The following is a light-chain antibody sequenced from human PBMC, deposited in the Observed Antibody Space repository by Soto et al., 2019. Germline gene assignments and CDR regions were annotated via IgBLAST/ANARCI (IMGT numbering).Light chain of an antibody. CDR2: EVV. Sequence: VLAQPPSASGSPGQSVTISCTGTKNDIGVYDFVSWYQHHPGKAPRLIIYEVVQRPSGVPDRFSGSKSGNTASLTVSGLQAADEADYFCKSYAGSNTYVFGSGTKV. CDR3: KSYAGSNTYV. J-gene: IGLJ1*01. CDR1: KNDIGVYDF. V-gene: IGLV2-8*01.